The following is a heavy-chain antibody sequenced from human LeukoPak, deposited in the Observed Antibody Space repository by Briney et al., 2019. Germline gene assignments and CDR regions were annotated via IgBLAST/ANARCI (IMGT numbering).Heavy chain of an antibody. D-gene: IGHD3-3*01. V-gene: IGHV3-20*04. Sequence: GGSLRLPRAASGFTFHDYGMSGVPPAPGKGLEWVSGINWNGGSTGYADSVRGRFTISRDNAKNSLYLQMNSLRAENTALYYCARGKYDPPFDYWGQGTLVTVSS. CDR1: GFTFHDYG. CDR3: ARGKYDPPFDY. J-gene: IGHJ4*02. CDR2: INWNGGST.